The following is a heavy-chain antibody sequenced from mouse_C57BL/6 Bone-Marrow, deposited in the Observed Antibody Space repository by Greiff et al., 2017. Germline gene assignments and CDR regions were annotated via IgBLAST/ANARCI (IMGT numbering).Heavy chain of an antibody. D-gene: IGHD1-1*01. CDR1: GYTFTSYW. Sequence: QVQLQQPGAELVKPGASVKLSCKASGYTFTSYWMQWVKQRPGQGLEWIGEIDPSDSYTNYNQKFKGKATLTVDTSSGTAYMQLSSLTSEDSAVYYCAREGNYGSSSWGQGTTLTVSS. CDR3: AREGNYGSSS. CDR2: IDPSDSYT. J-gene: IGHJ2*01. V-gene: IGHV1-50*01.